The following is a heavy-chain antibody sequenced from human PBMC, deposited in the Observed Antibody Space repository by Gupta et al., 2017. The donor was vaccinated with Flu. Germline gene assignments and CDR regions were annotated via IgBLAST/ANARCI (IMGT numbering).Heavy chain of an antibody. CDR2: VIPIFGTA. D-gene: IGHD3-22*01. V-gene: IGHV1-69*06. CDR3: ARDVLHLVNGDYLNYDLDV. Sequence: SWVRQAPGQGLEWMGGVIPIFGTAKYGQKFQGRLTIMADRSTNTAYMDLSSLKTDDTAVYFCARDVLHLVNGDYLNYDLDVWGQGTTVTVSS. J-gene: IGHJ6*02.